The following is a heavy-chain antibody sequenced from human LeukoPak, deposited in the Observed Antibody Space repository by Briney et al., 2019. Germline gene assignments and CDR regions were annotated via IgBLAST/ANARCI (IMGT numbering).Heavy chain of an antibody. D-gene: IGHD6-19*01. Sequence: SETLSLTCTVSGGSISSYYWSWIRQPPGKGLEWIGYIYYSGSTNYNPSLKSRVTISVDTSENQFSLKLSSVTAADTAVYYCARQYSSGWYFDYFDYWGQGTLVTVSS. J-gene: IGHJ4*02. CDR2: IYYSGST. CDR1: GGSISSYY. CDR3: ARQYSSGWYFDYFDY. V-gene: IGHV4-59*08.